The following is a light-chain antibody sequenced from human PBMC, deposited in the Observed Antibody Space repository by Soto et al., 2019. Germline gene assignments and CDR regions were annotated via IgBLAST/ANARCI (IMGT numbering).Light chain of an antibody. CDR2: GAS. V-gene: IGKV3-15*01. CDR1: QSVSSN. J-gene: IGKJ4*01. Sequence: IVTTQSPATLSVSPWLRSILYSRASQSVSSNLAWYQQKPGQAPRLLIYGASTRATGIPARFSGSGSGTEFTLTISSLQSEDFAVYYCQQYNNWPLTFGGGTKVDI. CDR3: QQYNNWPLT.